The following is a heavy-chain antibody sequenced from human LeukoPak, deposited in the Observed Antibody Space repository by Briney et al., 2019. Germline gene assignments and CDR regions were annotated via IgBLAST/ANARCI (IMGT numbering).Heavy chain of an antibody. J-gene: IGHJ4*02. V-gene: IGHV3-33*01. D-gene: IGHD3-22*01. CDR3: ARGLAYYDSSGYYGY. Sequence: GRSLRLSCAAPGFTFSSYGMHWVRQAPGKGLEWVAVIWYDGSNKYYADSVKGRFTISRDNSKNTLYLQMNSLRAEDTAVYYCARGLAYYDSSGYYGYWGQGTLVTVSS. CDR2: IWYDGSNK. CDR1: GFTFSSYG.